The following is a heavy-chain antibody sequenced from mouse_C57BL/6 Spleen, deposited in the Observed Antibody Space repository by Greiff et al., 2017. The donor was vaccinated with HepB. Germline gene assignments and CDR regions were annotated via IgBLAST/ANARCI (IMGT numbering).Heavy chain of an antibody. CDR1: GFNIKNTY. Sequence: EVQLQQSVAELVRPGASVKLSCTASGFNIKNTYMNWVKQRPEQGLEWIGRIDTANGNTKYAPKFQGKATITADTTSNTSYLQLSSLTSVDTAIYYCARGDFDYGSIYFDYCGHGTTLTVSS. D-gene: IGHD1-1*01. CDR2: IDTANGNT. J-gene: IGHJ2*01. V-gene: IGHV14-3*01. CDR3: ARGDFDYGSIYFDY.